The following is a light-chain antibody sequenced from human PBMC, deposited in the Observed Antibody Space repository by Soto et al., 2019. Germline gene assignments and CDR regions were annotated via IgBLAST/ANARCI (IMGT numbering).Light chain of an antibody. CDR1: QSVTNW. J-gene: IGKJ2*01. V-gene: IGKV1-5*01. Sequence: DIQMTQSPSTLSASVGDRVTITCWASQSVTNWLAWYQQKPGKAPNLLIYDASRLQSGIPSRFSGSGSGTEFTLTISSLQPDDFATYYCQQYTNYTYTFGQGTKVDIK. CDR2: DAS. CDR3: QQYTNYTYT.